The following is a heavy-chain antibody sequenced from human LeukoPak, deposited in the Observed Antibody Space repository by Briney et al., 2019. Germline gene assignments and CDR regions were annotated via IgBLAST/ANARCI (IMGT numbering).Heavy chain of an antibody. V-gene: IGHV5-10-1*01. CDR1: GYSFTSYW. CDR3: ALTGGYSSSWYDY. Sequence: KPGESLKISCKGSGYSFTSYWISWVRQMPGKGLEWMGRIDPSDSYTKYSPSFQGHVTISADKSISTAYLQWSSLKASDTAMYYCALTGGYSSSWYDYWGQGTLVTVPS. D-gene: IGHD6-13*01. CDR2: IDPSDSYT. J-gene: IGHJ4*02.